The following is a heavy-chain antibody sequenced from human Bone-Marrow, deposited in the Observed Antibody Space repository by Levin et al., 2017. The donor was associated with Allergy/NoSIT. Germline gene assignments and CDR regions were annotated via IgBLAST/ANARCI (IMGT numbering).Heavy chain of an antibody. CDR3: ARAGNGMDV. CDR1: GYTFTSYG. Sequence: PGGSLRLSCKASGYTFTSYGISWVRQAPGQGLEWMGGISAYNGNTNYAQKLQGRVTMTTDTSTSTAYMELRSLRSDDTAVYYCARAGNGMDVWGQGTTVTVSS. J-gene: IGHJ6*02. CDR2: ISAYNGNT. V-gene: IGHV1-18*01.